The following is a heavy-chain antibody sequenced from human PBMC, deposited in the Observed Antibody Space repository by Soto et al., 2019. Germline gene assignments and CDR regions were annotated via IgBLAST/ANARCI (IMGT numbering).Heavy chain of an antibody. CDR2: VTTSGDTM. D-gene: IGHD3-10*01. V-gene: IGHV3-48*02. CDR1: GFTFSRYN. Sequence: HPGGSLRLSCAASGFTFSRYNMHWVRQAPGKGLEWVAYVTTSGDTMFYADSVEGRFAISRDVAKNSVHLQMNSLGDEDTAVYYCVREEASGSSGLTYHYYYNGMDVWGQGTTVTVSS. CDR3: VREEASGSSGLTYHYYYNGMDV. J-gene: IGHJ6*02.